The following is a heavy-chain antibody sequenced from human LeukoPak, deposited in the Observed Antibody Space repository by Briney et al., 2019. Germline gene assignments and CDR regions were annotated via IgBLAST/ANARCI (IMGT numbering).Heavy chain of an antibody. CDR2: IKQDGSVI. V-gene: IGHV3-7*01. Sequence: TGGSLRLSCAASGFTFSNYWMTWVRQAPGKGLEWVANIKQDGSVIYYVDSLKGRFTISRDNAKKSVHLQMNSLRAEDTAVYYCARDRIAAAGTFDYWGQGTLVTVSS. D-gene: IGHD6-13*01. J-gene: IGHJ4*02. CDR1: GFTFSNYW. CDR3: ARDRIAAAGTFDY.